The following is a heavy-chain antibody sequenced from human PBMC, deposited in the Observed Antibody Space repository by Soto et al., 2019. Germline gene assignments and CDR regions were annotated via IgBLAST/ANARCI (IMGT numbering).Heavy chain of an antibody. CDR1: GYTFTKYY. CDR3: ARKVGLLVPAAEFDT. D-gene: IGHD2-2*01. Sequence: PGESLKISCEASGYTFTKYYITWVRQMPGKGLEWMGKIDPSDSYTTYSPSFQGHVTMSVDQSINTAFLQWSSLEASDTAMYYCARKVGLLVPAAEFDTWGQGTLVTVSS. CDR2: IDPSDSYT. J-gene: IGHJ4*02. V-gene: IGHV5-10-1*01.